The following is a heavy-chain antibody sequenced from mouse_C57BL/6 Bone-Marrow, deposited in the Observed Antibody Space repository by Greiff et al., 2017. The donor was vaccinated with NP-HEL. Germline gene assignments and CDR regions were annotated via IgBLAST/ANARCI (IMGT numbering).Heavy chain of an antibody. V-gene: IGHV3-6*01. CDR1: GYSITSGYY. CDR3: AKPLYYYAMDY. J-gene: IGHJ4*01. Sequence: EVKLQESGPGLVKPSQSLSLTCSVTGYSITSGYYWNWIRQFPGNKLEWMGYISYDGSHNYNPSLQNRISITRDTSKNQFFLKLNSVTTEATATYYCAKPLYYYAMDYWGQGTSVTVSS. CDR2: ISYDGSH.